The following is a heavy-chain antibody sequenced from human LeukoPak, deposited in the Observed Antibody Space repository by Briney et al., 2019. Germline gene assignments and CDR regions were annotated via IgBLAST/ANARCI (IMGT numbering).Heavy chain of an antibody. J-gene: IGHJ3*02. CDR2: ISYDGSNK. CDR3: AKDDAFDI. V-gene: IGHV3-30*18. CDR1: GFTFSSYG. Sequence: PGGSLRLCCAASGFTFSSYGMHWVRQAPGKGLEWVAVISYDGSNKYYADSVKGRFTISRDNSKNTLYLQMNSLRAEDTAVYYCAKDDAFDIWGQGTMVTVSS.